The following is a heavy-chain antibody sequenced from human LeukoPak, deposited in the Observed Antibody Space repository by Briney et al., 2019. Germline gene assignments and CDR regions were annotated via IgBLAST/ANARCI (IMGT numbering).Heavy chain of an antibody. D-gene: IGHD2-21*02. CDR2: INQDGSVK. CDR3: ARGHSGDWAL. J-gene: IGHJ4*02. Sequence: GGSLRLSCAVSGFTVSSNYMSWVRQAPGRGLEWVANINQDGSVKYYVDSVKGRFIISRDNAKNSLFLLMNSLRADDTALYYCARGHSGDWALGGQGTLVTVSS. V-gene: IGHV3-7*01. CDR1: GFTVSSNY.